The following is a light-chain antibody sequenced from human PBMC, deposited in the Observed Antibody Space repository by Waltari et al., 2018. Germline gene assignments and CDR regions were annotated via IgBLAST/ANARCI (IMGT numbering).Light chain of an antibody. CDR3: HVWHPDMDPGV. J-gene: IGLJ1*01. CDR2: YDS. CDR1: NIGSYS. Sequence: SYALTQPPSVSVAPGPTARITCGGDNIGSYSVTWYQQKPGQAPVLVIFYDSDRPSGIPERFSGSNSGNTATLTISSVEAGDEAKYYCHVWHPDMDPGVFGPGTEVSV. V-gene: IGLV3-21*02.